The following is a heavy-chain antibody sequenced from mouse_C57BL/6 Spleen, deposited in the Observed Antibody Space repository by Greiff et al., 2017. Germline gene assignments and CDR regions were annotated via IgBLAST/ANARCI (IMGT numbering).Heavy chain of an antibody. J-gene: IGHJ4*01. Sequence: QVQLQQPGAELVRPGSSVKLSCTASGYTFTSYCMHWVKQRPIQGLEWIGNIDPSDSETHYTQKFQDKATLTVDKSSYTADMRLSSLTSEDSAVDYCATLSYARDYWGQGTSVTVSS. CDR2: IDPSDSET. CDR1: GYTFTSYC. CDR3: ATLSYARDY. V-gene: IGHV1-52*01.